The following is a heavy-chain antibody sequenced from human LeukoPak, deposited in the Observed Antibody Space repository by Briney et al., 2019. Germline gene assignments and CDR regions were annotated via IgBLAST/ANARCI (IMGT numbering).Heavy chain of an antibody. CDR2: ISSSSSYI. D-gene: IGHD3-16*01. V-gene: IGHV3-21*01. CDR1: GFTFSSYS. CDR3: ASYNYDYVWGSSPDLDY. Sequence: GGSLRLSCAASGFTFSSYSMNWVRQAPGKGLEWVSSISSSSSYIYYADSVKGRFTISRDNAKNSLYLQMNSLRAEDTAVYYCASYNYDYVWGSSPDLDYWRQGTMV. J-gene: IGHJ4*02.